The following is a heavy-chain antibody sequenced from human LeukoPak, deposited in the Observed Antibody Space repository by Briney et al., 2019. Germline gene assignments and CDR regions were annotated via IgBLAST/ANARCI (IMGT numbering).Heavy chain of an antibody. J-gene: IGHJ4*02. CDR2: ISGGGGST. D-gene: IGHD1-26*01. Sequence: GGSLRLSCAASGFTFTSYSMNWVRQAPGKGLEWVSTISGGGGSTYYADSVRGRFTISRDDSKNTLYLQVNSLRAEDTAVYYCAKGGKWDVTPFDYWGQGTLVTVSS. CDR3: AKGGKWDVTPFDY. CDR1: GFTFTSYS. V-gene: IGHV3-23*01.